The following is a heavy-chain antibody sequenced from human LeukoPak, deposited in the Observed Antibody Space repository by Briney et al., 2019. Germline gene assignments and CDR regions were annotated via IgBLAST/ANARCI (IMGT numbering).Heavy chain of an antibody. CDR1: GYTFTGYY. D-gene: IGHD6-13*01. CDR2: INPNSGGT. J-gene: IGHJ6*03. V-gene: IGHV1-2*02. Sequence: ASVKVSCEASGYTFTGYYMHWVRQAPGQGLEWMGWINPNSGGTNYAQKFQGGVTMTRDTSISTAYMELSRLPSDDTAVYYCARGAAAATIPYYYYFMDVWGKGTTVTVSS. CDR3: ARGAAAATIPYYYYFMDV.